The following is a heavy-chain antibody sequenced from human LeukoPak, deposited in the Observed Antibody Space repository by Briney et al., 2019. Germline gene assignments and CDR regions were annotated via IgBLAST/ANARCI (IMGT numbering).Heavy chain of an antibody. CDR3: ATHTVLTTLPFDAFDI. CDR1: GYTLTELS. CDR2: FDPEDGET. D-gene: IGHD4/OR15-4a*01. Sequence: ASVKVSCKVSGYTLTELSMHWVRQAPGKGLEWMGGFDPEDGETIYAQKFQGRVTMTEDTSTDTAYMELSSLRSEDTDVYYCATHTVLTTLPFDAFDIWGQGTMVTVSS. J-gene: IGHJ3*02. V-gene: IGHV1-24*01.